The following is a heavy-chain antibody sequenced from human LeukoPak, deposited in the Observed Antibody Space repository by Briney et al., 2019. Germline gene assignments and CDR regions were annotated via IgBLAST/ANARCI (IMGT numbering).Heavy chain of an antibody. J-gene: IGHJ4*02. D-gene: IGHD6-13*01. CDR3: ARSEQQLVFDY. V-gene: IGHV1-46*01. CDR1: GYTLTSYY. Sequence: ASVKVSCKASGYTLTSYYMHWVRQAPGQGLEWMGIINPSGGSTSYAQKFQGRVTMTRDTSTSTVYMELSSLRSEDTAVYYCARSEQQLVFDYWGQGTLVTVSS. CDR2: INPSGGST.